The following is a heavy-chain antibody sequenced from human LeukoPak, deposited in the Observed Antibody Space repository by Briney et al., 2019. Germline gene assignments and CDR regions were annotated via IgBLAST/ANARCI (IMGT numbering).Heavy chain of an antibody. Sequence: PGGSLRLSCAASGFTFSSYAMSWVRQAPGKGLEWVSAISGSGGSTYYADSVKGQFTISRDNSKNTLYLQMNSLRAEDTAVYYCAKSRGGYSYGHDYWGQGTLVTVSS. J-gene: IGHJ4*02. CDR1: GFTFSSYA. CDR3: AKSRGGYSYGHDY. CDR2: ISGSGGST. D-gene: IGHD5-18*01. V-gene: IGHV3-23*01.